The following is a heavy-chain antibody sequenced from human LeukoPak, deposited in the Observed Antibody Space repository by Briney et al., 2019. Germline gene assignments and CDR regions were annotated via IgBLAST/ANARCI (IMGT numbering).Heavy chain of an antibody. CDR3: AKDFGEYSSSWYGYYYYGMDV. V-gene: IGHV3-43*02. CDR1: GFTFDDDA. Sequence: GGSLRLSCAASGFTFDDDAMHWVRQAPGRGLECVSIISGEGGSTLYADSVKGRFNISRENSKNSLYLQMNSLRTEATALYYCAKDFGEYSSSWYGYYYYGMDVWGQGTTVTVSS. CDR2: ISGEGGST. D-gene: IGHD6-13*01. J-gene: IGHJ6*02.